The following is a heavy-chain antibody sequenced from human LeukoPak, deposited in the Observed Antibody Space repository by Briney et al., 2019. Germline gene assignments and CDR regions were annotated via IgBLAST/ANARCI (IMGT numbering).Heavy chain of an antibody. D-gene: IGHD2-2*01. CDR1: GGSISSYY. CDR3: ARVCSSTSCYRHAFDI. V-gene: IGHV4-4*07. J-gene: IGHJ3*02. Sequence: SETLSLTCTVSGGSISSYYWSWIRQPAGKGLEWIGRIYTSGSTNYNPSLKSRVTMSVDTSKNQFSLKLSSVTAADTAVYYCARVCSSTSCYRHAFDIWGQGTMVTVSS. CDR2: IYTSGST.